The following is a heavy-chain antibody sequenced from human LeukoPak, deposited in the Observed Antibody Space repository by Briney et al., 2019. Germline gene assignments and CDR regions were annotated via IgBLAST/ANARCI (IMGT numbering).Heavy chain of an antibody. Sequence: GASVKVSCKASGYTFTGYYMHWVRQAPGQGLEWMGRINPNSGGTNYAQKFQGRVTMTRDTSISTAHMELSRLRSDDTAVYYCASQSYCSGGSCYQINDYWGQGTLVTVSS. CDR1: GYTFTGYY. V-gene: IGHV1-2*06. J-gene: IGHJ4*02. CDR2: INPNSGGT. CDR3: ASQSYCSGGSCYQINDY. D-gene: IGHD2-15*01.